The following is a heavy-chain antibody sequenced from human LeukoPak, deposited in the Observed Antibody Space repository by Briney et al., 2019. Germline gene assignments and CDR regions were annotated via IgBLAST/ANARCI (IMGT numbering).Heavy chain of an antibody. CDR3: ARDLFYYYMDV. J-gene: IGHJ6*03. CDR2: IYTTGST. Sequence: SETLSLTCTVSGGSISGGSYYWSWIRQPAGNGLEWIGRIYTTGSTNYNPSLKSRLTISVDTSKNQFSLQLSSVTAADTAVYYCARDLFYYYMDVWGKGTTVTVSS. CDR1: GGSISGGSYY. V-gene: IGHV4-61*02.